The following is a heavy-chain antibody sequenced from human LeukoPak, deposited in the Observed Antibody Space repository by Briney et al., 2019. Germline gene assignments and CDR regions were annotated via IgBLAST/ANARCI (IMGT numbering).Heavy chain of an antibody. CDR2: INSDGSST. V-gene: IGHV3-74*01. J-gene: IGHJ6*02. D-gene: IGHD3-3*01. CDR3: ASPNYDFWSGYYSLYGMDV. CDR1: GFTFSSYW. Sequence: GGSLRLSCAASGFTFSSYWMHWVRQAPGKGLVWVSRINSDGSSTSYADSVKGRFTISRDNAKNTLYLQMNSLRAEDTAVYYCASPNYDFWSGYYSLYGMDVWGQGTTVTVSS.